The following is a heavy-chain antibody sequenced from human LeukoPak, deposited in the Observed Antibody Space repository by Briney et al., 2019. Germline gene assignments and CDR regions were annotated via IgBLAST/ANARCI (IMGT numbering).Heavy chain of an antibody. D-gene: IGHD3-22*01. Sequence: GRSLRLSCAASGFTFNSNWMSWVRQAPGKGLEWVANIKQDGSEKYYVDSVEGRFTISRDNAKNSLSLQMNSLRAEDTAVYYCARDKYYDRYFDSWGQGTLVTVSS. J-gene: IGHJ4*02. CDR2: IKQDGSEK. CDR1: GFTFNSNW. V-gene: IGHV3-7*01. CDR3: ARDKYYDRYFDS.